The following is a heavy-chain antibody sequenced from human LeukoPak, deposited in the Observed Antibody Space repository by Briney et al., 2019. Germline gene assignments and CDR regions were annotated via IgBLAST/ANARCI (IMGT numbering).Heavy chain of an antibody. V-gene: IGHV1-18*01. Sequence: ASVKVSCKASGYTFTSYGISWVRQAPGQGLEWMGWISAYNGNTNYAQKLQGRVTMTTDTSTSTAYMELRSLRSDDTAVYYCARDMVPAYYYDSSGEFAYWGQGTLFTVSS. CDR3: ARDMVPAYYYDSSGEFAY. J-gene: IGHJ4*02. CDR1: GYTFTSYG. D-gene: IGHD3-22*01. CDR2: ISAYNGNT.